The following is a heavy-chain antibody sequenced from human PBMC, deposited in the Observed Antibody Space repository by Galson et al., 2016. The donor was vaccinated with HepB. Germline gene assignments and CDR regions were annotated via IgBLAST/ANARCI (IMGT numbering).Heavy chain of an antibody. CDR2: ISSTGTTK. V-gene: IGHV3-48*02. J-gene: IGHJ5*02. Sequence: SLRLSCAASGFVFSGYSMTWARQAPGKGLEWLSYISSTGTTKDYADSVKGRFAISRDNAKNSIYLQMNSLGDNDTEVIYCARDPRRAGAVRVPMLKEGGFVPLGTPGGKEPRVTASS. D-gene: IGHD3-16*01. CDR3: ARDPRRAGAVRVPMLKEGGFVPLGTP. CDR1: GFVFSGYS.